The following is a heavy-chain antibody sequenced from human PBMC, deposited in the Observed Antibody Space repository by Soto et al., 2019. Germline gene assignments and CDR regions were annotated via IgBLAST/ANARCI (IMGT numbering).Heavy chain of an antibody. D-gene: IGHD3-10*01. Sequence: QVQLVQSGAEVKKPGSSVKVSCTASGGTFNSYTHSWVRQAPGQRLEWVGRVNPIVGMSTSASKFQGRVTMTADKSTSIAYIALTGLKSEDTAVYYCATSYGSGSTHFDSWGQGTLVTVSS. CDR1: GGTFNSYT. CDR3: ATSYGSGSTHFDS. V-gene: IGHV1-69*02. J-gene: IGHJ4*02. CDR2: VNPIVGMS.